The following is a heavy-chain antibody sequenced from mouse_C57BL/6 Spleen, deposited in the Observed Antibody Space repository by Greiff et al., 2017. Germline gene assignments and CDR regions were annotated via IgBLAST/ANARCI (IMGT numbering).Heavy chain of an antibody. Sequence: QVQLQQSDAALVKPGASVKISCKVSGYTFTDHTIHWLKQRPEQGLEWIGYIYPRDGSTMYNETFKGKATLTADKSSSTAYMQLNSLTSEDSAVXFCARRNYYGSSWFAYWGQGTLVTVSA. J-gene: IGHJ3*01. D-gene: IGHD1-1*01. CDR1: GYTFTDHT. CDR2: IYPRDGST. CDR3: ARRNYYGSSWFAY. V-gene: IGHV1-78*01.